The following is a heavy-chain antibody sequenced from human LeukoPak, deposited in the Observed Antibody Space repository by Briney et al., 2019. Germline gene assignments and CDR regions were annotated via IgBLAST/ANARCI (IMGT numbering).Heavy chain of an antibody. CDR1: GGSISSSNW. V-gene: IGHV4-4*02. CDR2: IYHSGST. J-gene: IGHJ5*02. Sequence: SETLSLTCAVSGGSISSSNWWSWVRQPPGKGLEWIGEIYHSGSTNYNPSLKSRVTISVDKSKDQFSLKLSSVTAADTAVYYCARTLNPYSSLFDPWGQGTLVTVSS. CDR3: ARTLNPYSSLFDP. D-gene: IGHD6-13*01.